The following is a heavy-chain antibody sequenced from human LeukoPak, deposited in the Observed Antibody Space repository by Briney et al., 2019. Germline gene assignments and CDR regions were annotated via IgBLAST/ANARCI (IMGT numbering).Heavy chain of an antibody. J-gene: IGHJ4*02. V-gene: IGHV1-18*01. CDR3: ARLITDASGYHFQYFDF. Sequence: GSVKVSCKSSGYIFIRYGISWVRQAPGQGLEWMGGISVDSGNTKYAEKFQGRVTMTTDTSTSTAYMDLRSLRSDDTAVYYCARLITDASGYHFQYFDFWGQGTLVTVSS. CDR1: GYIFIRYG. D-gene: IGHD5-12*01. CDR2: ISVDSGNT.